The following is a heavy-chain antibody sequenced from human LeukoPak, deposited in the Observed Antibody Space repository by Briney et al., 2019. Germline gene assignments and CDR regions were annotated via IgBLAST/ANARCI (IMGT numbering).Heavy chain of an antibody. V-gene: IGHV1-46*01. D-gene: IGHD5-24*01. CDR3: AREGRWLRSSPDYYYYMDV. J-gene: IGHJ6*03. CDR2: INPSGGST. Sequence: GASVKVSCKASGYTFTSYYMHWVRQAPGQGLEWMGIINPSGGSTSYAQKFQGRVTMTRDTSTSTVYMELSSLRSEDTAVCYCAREGRWLRSSPDYYYYMDVWGKGTTVTVSS. CDR1: GYTFTSYY.